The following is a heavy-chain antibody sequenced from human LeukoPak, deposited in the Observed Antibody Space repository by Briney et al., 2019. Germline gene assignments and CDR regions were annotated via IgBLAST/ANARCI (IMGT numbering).Heavy chain of an antibody. J-gene: IGHJ6*02. CDR2: ISYEGSKK. V-gene: IGHV3-30*18. Sequence: GRCLRLSCVDSGFTFSRYGLHGVRQAPREGVEWVAVISYEGSKKYHEDSPKGRFTISRDHSKNTLYLQMNSLRAEDTAVYCCAKDRVAYGSGNGDGMDVWGQGTTVSVSS. CDR3: AKDRVAYGSGNGDGMDV. CDR1: GFTFSRYG. D-gene: IGHD3-10*01.